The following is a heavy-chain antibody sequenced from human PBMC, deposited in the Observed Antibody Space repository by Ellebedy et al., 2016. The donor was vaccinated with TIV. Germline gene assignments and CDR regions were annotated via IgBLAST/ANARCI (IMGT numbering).Heavy chain of an antibody. J-gene: IGHJ6*02. CDR2: ISSSSSTI. D-gene: IGHD3-16*01. CDR1: GFTFSSYS. Sequence: PGGSLRLYCAASGFTFSSYSMNWVRQAPGKGLEWLSYISSSSSTIFYADSVKGRFTISRDNAKNSLYLQMNSLRAEDTAVYHCARGMRVMSYYYGMDVWGQGTTVTVSS. V-gene: IGHV3-48*01. CDR3: ARGMRVMSYYYGMDV.